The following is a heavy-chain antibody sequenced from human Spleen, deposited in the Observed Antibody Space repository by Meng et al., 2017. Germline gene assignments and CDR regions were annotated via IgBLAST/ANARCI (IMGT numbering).Heavy chain of an antibody. CDR3: AREKVGAKDY. D-gene: IGHD1-26*01. CDR2: INPNSGGT. J-gene: IGHJ4*02. CDR1: GYTFTSYG. Sequence: ASVKVSCKASGYTFTSYGITWVRQAPGQGLEWMGWINPNSGGTNFAQKFQGRVAMTRDTSISTAYMDLSRLRSDDTAIYYCAREKVGAKDYWGQGTLVTVSS. V-gene: IGHV1-2*02.